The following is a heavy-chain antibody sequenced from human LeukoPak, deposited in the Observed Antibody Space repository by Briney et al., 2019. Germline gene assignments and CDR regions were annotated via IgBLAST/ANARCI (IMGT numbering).Heavy chain of an antibody. CDR2: IPYDGSNK. J-gene: IGHJ4*02. D-gene: IGHD6-19*01. CDR3: ARVVSGWYRF. V-gene: IGHV3-30*04. Sequence: GGSLRLSCAACGFTFSTYAMHWVRQAPGKGLEWVAVIPYDGSNKYYADSVKGRFTISRENSKNRLYLQMNSLRSEDTAVYYCARVVSGWYRFWGQGTLVTVSS. CDR1: GFTFSTYA.